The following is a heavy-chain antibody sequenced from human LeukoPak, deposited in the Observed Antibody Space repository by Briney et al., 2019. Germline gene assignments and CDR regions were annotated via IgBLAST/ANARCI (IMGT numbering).Heavy chain of an antibody. CDR3: ARVGDTTAFDI. CDR1: GFTFSSYA. J-gene: IGHJ4*02. D-gene: IGHD1-26*01. Sequence: GGSLRLSCAATGFTFSSYAMHWVRQAPGKGLEYVSAISSSGGSTYYANSVKGRFTISRDNSKNTLYLQMGSLRAEDMAVYYCARVGDTTAFDIWGQGTLVTVSS. V-gene: IGHV3-64*01. CDR2: ISSSGGST.